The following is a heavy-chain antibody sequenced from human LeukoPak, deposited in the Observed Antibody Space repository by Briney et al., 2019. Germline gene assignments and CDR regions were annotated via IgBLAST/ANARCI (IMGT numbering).Heavy chain of an antibody. D-gene: IGHD3-10*01. J-gene: IGHJ6*02. CDR2: IYPGDSDT. V-gene: IGHV5-51*01. CDR3: ARPLVTDSYYYGMDV. Sequence: RGESLKTSCKGSGYSFTSYWIVWVRQMPGKGLEWMGIIYPGDSDTRYSPSFQGQVTISVDKSISTAYLQWSSLKASDTAMYYCARPLVTDSYYYGMDVWGQGTTVTVSS. CDR1: GYSFTSYW.